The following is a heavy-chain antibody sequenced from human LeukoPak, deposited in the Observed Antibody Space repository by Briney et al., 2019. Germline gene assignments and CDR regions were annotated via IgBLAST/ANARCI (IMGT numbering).Heavy chain of an antibody. D-gene: IGHD3-10*01. J-gene: IGHJ6*03. V-gene: IGHV4-39*07. CDR2: IYHSGST. CDR1: GGSISSSSYY. CDR3: ARALWFGESPWVVRAYYYYYYMDV. Sequence: PSETLSLTCTVSGGSISSSSYYWGWIRQPPGKGLEWIGSIYHSGSTYYNPSLKSRVTISVDTSKNQFSLKLSSVTAADTAVYYCARALWFGESPWVVRAYYYYYYMDVWGKGTTVTVSS.